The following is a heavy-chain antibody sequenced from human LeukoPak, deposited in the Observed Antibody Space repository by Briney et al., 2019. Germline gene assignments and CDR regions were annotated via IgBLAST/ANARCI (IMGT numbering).Heavy chain of an antibody. CDR2: IYYSGST. J-gene: IGHJ3*02. V-gene: IGHV4-59*01. D-gene: IGHD2-15*01. Sequence: SETLSLTCTVSGGSISSYYWSWIRQPPGKGLEWIGYIYYSGSTNYNPSLKSRVTISVDTSKNQFSLKLSSVTAADTAVYYCARDPQGGWDAFDIWGQGTMVTVSS. CDR1: GGSISSYY. CDR3: ARDPQGGWDAFDI.